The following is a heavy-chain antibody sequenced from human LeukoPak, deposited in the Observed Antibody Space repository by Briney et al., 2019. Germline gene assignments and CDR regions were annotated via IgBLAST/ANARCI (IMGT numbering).Heavy chain of an antibody. Sequence: SETLSLTCTVSGGSISSYYWSWTRQPAGKGLEWIGRIYTSGSTNYNPSLKSRVTMSVDTSKNQFSLKLSSVTAADTAVYYCARDHGSSWYGDAFDIWGQGTMVTVSS. D-gene: IGHD6-13*01. CDR2: IYTSGST. J-gene: IGHJ3*02. CDR1: GGSISSYY. CDR3: ARDHGSSWYGDAFDI. V-gene: IGHV4-4*07.